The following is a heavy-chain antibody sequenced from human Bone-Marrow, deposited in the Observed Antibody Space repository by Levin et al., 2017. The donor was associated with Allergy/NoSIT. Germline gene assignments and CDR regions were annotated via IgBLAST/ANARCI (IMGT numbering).Heavy chain of an antibody. V-gene: IGHV3-21*01. CDR1: GFTFNNFK. CDR2: ISSSTSYI. J-gene: IGHJ4*02. CDR3: ARGGSGAGYYFEY. D-gene: IGHD3-10*01. Sequence: SGGSLRLSCAASGFTFNNFKMNWVRQAPGKGLEWVSSISSSTSYIYYADSVKGRFTISRDNAKNSLYLQMNSLRAEDTAVYYCARGGSGAGYYFEYWGQGTLVTVSS.